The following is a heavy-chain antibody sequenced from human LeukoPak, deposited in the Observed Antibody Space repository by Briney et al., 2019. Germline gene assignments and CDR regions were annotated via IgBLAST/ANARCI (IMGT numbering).Heavy chain of an antibody. CDR3: ATLYSGSYSFDY. D-gene: IGHD1-26*01. CDR2: INPSGGST. V-gene: IGHV1-46*01. CDR1: GYTFTSYY. Sequence: GASVKVSCKASGYTFTSYYMHWVRQAPGQGLEWMGIINPSGGSTSYAQKLQGRVTMTRDTSTSTVYMELSSLRSEDTAVYYCATLYSGSYSFDYWGQGTLSPSPQ. J-gene: IGHJ4*02.